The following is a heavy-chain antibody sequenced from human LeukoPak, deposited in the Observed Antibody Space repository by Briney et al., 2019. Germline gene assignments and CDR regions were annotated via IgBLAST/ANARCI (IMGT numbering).Heavy chain of an antibody. D-gene: IGHD5-12*01. CDR3: AREGRVSGYDFDC. J-gene: IGHJ4*02. Sequence: SGGSLRLSCAASGFTFSGYWMHWVRQAPGKGLVWVSRINSDGSSITYADSVKGRFTISRDNAKNTLYLQMNSLRVEDTAVYYCAREGRVSGYDFDCWGQGTLVTVSS. V-gene: IGHV3-74*03. CDR1: GFTFSGYW. CDR2: INSDGSSI.